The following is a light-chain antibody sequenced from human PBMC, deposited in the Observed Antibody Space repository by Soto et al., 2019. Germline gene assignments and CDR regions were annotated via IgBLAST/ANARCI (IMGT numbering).Light chain of an antibody. CDR3: QQYNNWPLT. Sequence: EIVMTQSPVTLSVSPAERAILSCRASQSININLAWYRQKPCQAPRLLIYGASTRATGIPARFSGSGSGTEFTPTIISLQAEDFADYYCQQYNNWPLTFGGGTKVESK. V-gene: IGKV3-15*01. CDR1: QSININ. J-gene: IGKJ4*01. CDR2: GAS.